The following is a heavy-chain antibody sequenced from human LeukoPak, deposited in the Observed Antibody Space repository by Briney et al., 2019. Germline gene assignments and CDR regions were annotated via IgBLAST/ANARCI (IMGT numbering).Heavy chain of an antibody. CDR3: ARGRDLFDS. Sequence: QPGGSLRLSCVASGFTFNTYSMNWFRQTPGKGLEWISYISSSSATIYYADSVMGRFTISRDNAKNSLYLQMNSLRAEDTAVYYCARGRDLFDSWGQGTLVIVSS. J-gene: IGHJ4*02. V-gene: IGHV3-48*04. CDR2: ISSSSATI. CDR1: GFTFNTYS.